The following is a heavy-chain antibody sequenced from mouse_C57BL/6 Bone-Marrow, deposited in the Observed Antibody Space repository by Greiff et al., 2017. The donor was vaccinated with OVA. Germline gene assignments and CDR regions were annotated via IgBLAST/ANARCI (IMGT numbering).Heavy chain of an antibody. CDR3: ARQKDYTYYAMDY. CDR2: INYDGSST. J-gene: IGHJ4*01. D-gene: IGHD2-12*01. V-gene: IGHV5-16*01. CDR1: GFTFSDYY. Sequence: EVHLVESEGGLVQPGSSMKLSCTASGFTFSDYYMAWVRQVPEKGLEWVANINYDGSSTYYLDSLKSRFIISRDNAKNILYLQMSSLKSEDTATYYCARQKDYTYYAMDYWGQGTSVTVSS.